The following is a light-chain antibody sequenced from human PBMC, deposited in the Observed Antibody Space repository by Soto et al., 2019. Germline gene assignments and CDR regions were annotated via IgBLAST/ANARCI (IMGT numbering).Light chain of an antibody. Sequence: EVVITQSPATLSLSQGERATLSCRASQSVSSSYLAWYQQKPGQAPRLLIYGASSRATGIPDRFSGSGSGTDFTLTISRLEPEDFAVYYCQQYGSSQITFGQGTRLEIK. CDR1: QSVSSSY. CDR2: GAS. V-gene: IGKV3-20*01. CDR3: QQYGSSQIT. J-gene: IGKJ5*01.